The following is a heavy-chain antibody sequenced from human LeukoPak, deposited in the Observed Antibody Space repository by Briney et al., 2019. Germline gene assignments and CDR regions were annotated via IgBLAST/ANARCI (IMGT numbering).Heavy chain of an antibody. CDR2: ISGDGGST. V-gene: IGHV3-43*02. D-gene: IGHD3-22*01. Sequence: PGGSLRLSCAASGFTFDDYAMHWVRQAPGKGLEWVSLISGDGGSTYYVDSVKGRFTISRDNSKNSLYLQMNSLRTEDTALYYCAKDMGYYDSSGYYRARDYWGQGTLVTVSS. J-gene: IGHJ4*02. CDR1: GFTFDDYA. CDR3: AKDMGYYDSSGYYRARDY.